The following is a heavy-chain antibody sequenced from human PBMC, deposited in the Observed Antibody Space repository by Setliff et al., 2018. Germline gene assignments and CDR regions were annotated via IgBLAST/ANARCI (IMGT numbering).Heavy chain of an antibody. CDR1: GFTFSSYA. V-gene: IGHV3-30*04. J-gene: IGHJ4*02. D-gene: IGHD3-16*01. CDR2: ISYDGSNK. Sequence: GGSLRLSCAASGFTFSSYAMHWVRQAPGKGLEWVAVISYDGSNKYYADSVKGRFTISRDNAKNSLYLQMNSLRAEDTAVYYCARDGGEYWGQGTLVTVSS. CDR3: ARDGGEY.